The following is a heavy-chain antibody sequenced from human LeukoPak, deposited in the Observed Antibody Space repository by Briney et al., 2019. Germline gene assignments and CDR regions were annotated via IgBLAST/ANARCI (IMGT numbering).Heavy chain of an antibody. D-gene: IGHD5-18*01. CDR1: GYSISSGYY. J-gene: IGHJ6*03. Sequence: SETLSLTCTVSGYSISSGYYWGWIRQPPGKGLEWIGSIYHSGRTFYNPSLKSRVTISVDTSKNQFSLKLTSVTAADTAVYYCARGPYSYGFYYYYYMDVWGKGTTVTVSS. V-gene: IGHV4-38-2*02. CDR3: ARGPYSYGFYYYYYMDV. CDR2: IYHSGRT.